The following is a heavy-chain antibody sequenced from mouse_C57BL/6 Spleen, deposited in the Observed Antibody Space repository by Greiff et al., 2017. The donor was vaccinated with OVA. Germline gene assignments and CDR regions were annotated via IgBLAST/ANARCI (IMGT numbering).Heavy chain of an antibody. J-gene: IGHJ3*01. V-gene: IGHV5-17*01. CDR2: ISSGSSTI. CDR3: AREGNWAWFAY. CDR1: GFTFSDYG. Sequence: EVQLVESGGGLVKPGGSLKLSCAASGFTFSDYGMHWVRQAPEKGLEWVAYISSGSSTIYYADTVKGRFTISRDNAKNTLFLQMTSLRSEDTAMYYCAREGNWAWFAYWGQGTLVTVSA. D-gene: IGHD4-1*01.